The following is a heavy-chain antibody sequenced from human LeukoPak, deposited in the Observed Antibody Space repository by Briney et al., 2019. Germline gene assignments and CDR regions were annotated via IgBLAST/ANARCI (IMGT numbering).Heavy chain of an antibody. CDR1: GFTFSTYA. CDR3: AKAHGSGSSYYYYYGMDV. J-gene: IGHJ6*02. Sequence: GSLRLSCAASGFTFSTYAMSWVRQAPGKGLEWVSAISGSGGSTYYADSVKGRFTISRDNSKNTLYLQMNSLRGDDTAVYYCAKAHGSGSSYYYYYGMDVWGQGTTVTVSS. D-gene: IGHD3-10*01. V-gene: IGHV3-23*01. CDR2: ISGSGGST.